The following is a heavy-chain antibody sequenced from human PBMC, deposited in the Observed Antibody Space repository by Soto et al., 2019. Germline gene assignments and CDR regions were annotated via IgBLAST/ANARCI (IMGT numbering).Heavy chain of an antibody. J-gene: IGHJ6*02. D-gene: IGHD1-1*01. CDR3: ARGTVTGSEYNYYYYGMDV. V-gene: IGHV1-69*12. CDR2: IIPIFGTT. CDR1: GGTFSSYA. Sequence: QVQLVQSGAEVKKPGSSVKVSCKASGGTFSSYAIDWVRQAPGQGLEWMGGIIPIFGTTNYAQKLQGRVKLTADESTRTAYMELSTLRSEDTAVYYCARGTVTGSEYNYYYYGMDVWGQGTPVIVSS.